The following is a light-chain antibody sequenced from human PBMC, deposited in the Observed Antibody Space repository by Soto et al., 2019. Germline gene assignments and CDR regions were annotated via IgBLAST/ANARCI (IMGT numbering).Light chain of an antibody. CDR3: QQYYSTPPWT. Sequence: DIVMTQSPDSLAVSLGERATINCKSSQSVLYSSNNKNYLAWYQQKPGQPPKLLIYWASTRESGVPDRFSGTGSGKDFTLNIRSLQAEDVALYYCQQYYSTPPWTFGQGTKVDIK. V-gene: IGKV4-1*01. J-gene: IGKJ1*01. CDR2: WAS. CDR1: QSVLYSSNNKNY.